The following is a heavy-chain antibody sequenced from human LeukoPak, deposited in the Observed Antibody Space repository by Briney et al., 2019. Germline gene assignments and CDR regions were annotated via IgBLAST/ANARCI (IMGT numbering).Heavy chain of an antibody. J-gene: IGHJ4*02. CDR3: ASTFYGDSPPY. Sequence: GGSLRLSCAASGFTFSSYAMTWVRQAPGKGLEWVSVIYSGGSTYYADSVKGRFTISRDNSKNTLYLQMNSLRAEDTAVYYCASTFYGDSPPYWGQGTLVTVSS. D-gene: IGHD4-17*01. V-gene: IGHV3-66*01. CDR2: IYSGGST. CDR1: GFTFSSYA.